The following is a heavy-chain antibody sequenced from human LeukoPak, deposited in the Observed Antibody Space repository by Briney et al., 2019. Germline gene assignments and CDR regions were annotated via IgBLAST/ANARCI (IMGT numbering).Heavy chain of an antibody. CDR1: GFTFHDTA. J-gene: IGHJ4*02. CDR3: AKDPSRDHEGST. V-gene: IGHV3-9*01. CDR2: IGWNSGSI. D-gene: IGHD5/OR15-5a*01. Sequence: PGRSLRLSCTASGFTFHDTAMHWVRQRPGQGLEWVSGIGWNSGSIGYADSVKGRFTISRDNAKNALYLQMNSLRTEDTAFYFCAKDPSRDHEGSTWGQGTLVTVSS.